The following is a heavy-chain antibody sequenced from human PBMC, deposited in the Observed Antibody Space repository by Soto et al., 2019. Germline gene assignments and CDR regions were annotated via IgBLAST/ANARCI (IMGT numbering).Heavy chain of an antibody. D-gene: IGHD6-19*01. J-gene: IGHJ4*02. CDR3: ARQAVSGRTGFDY. CDR1: GYTFTSYG. CDR2: VNAYNGNT. Sequence: QVQLVQSGAEVKKPGASVKVSCKASGYTFTSYGISWVRQAPGQGLEWMGWVNAYNGNTNYAQKFQGRVTLTSDTSTSKAYMELRSLRSDDTAVYSCARQAVSGRTGFDYWGQGTLVTVSS. V-gene: IGHV1-18*01.